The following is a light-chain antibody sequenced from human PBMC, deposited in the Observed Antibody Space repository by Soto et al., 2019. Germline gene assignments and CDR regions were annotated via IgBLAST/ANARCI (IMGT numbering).Light chain of an antibody. J-gene: IGKJ1*01. CDR1: QSVSSSY. V-gene: IGKV3-20*01. Sequence: EIVLTQSPGTLSSSPGERATLSCRASQSVSSSYLAWYRQKPGQAPRLLIYAASSRATGIPDRFSGSGSGTDXXLTISRXXPEDFAVYXCQQYGSSSWTFGQGTKVEFK. CDR2: AAS. CDR3: QQYGSSSWT.